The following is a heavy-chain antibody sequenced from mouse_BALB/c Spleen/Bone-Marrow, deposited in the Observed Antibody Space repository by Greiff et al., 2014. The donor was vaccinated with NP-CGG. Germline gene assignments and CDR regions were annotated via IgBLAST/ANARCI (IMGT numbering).Heavy chain of an antibody. CDR1: GFNIKDSY. V-gene: IGHV14-3*02. D-gene: IGHD2-1*01. J-gene: IGHJ3*01. Sequence: EVQLQQSGAELVKPGASVKLSCTASGFNIKDSYLHWVKQRPEQGLDWIGRIDPAKGNTNYDPKFQGKATITADTSSNTAYLQLSSLTSEDTAVYFCARNYPFVYWGQGTLVTVSA. CDR2: IDPAKGNT. CDR3: ARNYPFVY.